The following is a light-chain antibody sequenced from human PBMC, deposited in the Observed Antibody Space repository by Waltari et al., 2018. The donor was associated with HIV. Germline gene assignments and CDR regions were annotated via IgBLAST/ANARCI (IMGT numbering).Light chain of an antibody. CDR3: QQYYSAPAT. CDR2: WAA. CDR1: QTVLYSFNNKNE. V-gene: IGKV4-1*01. Sequence: DIVMTQSPDSLAVSLGERATMNCKSSQTVLYSFNNKNELASYQQTPAQPPKLRMDWAATRESGVPDRVSCSASGTDCTLTSSSLQAEDVSVYYGQQYYSAPATLGQGKRREIK. J-gene: IGKJ5*01.